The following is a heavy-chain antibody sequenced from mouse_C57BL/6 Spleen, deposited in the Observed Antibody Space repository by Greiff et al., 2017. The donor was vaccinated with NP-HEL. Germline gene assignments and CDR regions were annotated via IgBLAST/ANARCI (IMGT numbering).Heavy chain of an antibody. J-gene: IGHJ1*03. CDR2: IDPSDSYT. D-gene: IGHD1-1*02. CDR3: AREKVEYFDG. Sequence: QVQLQQPGAELVRPGTSVKLSCKASGYTFTSYWMHWVKQRPGQGLEWIGVIDPSDSYTNYNQKFKGKATLTVDTSSSTAYMQLSSLTSEDSAVYYCAREKVEYFDGWGTGTTVTVSS. V-gene: IGHV1-59*01. CDR1: GYTFTSYW.